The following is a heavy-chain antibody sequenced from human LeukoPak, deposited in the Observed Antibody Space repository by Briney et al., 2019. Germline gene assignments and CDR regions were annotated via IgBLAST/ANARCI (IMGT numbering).Heavy chain of an antibody. CDR2: IYSGGST. CDR1: GFTVSSNY. Sequence: GGSLRLSCAASGFTVSSNYMSWVRQAPGKGLEWVSVIYSGGSTYYTDSVKGRFTISRDNSKNTLYLQMNSLRAEDTAVYYCARRENYYDSSGYYSHYFDYWGQGTLVTVSS. CDR3: ARRENYYDSSGYYSHYFDY. D-gene: IGHD3-22*01. V-gene: IGHV3-66*01. J-gene: IGHJ4*02.